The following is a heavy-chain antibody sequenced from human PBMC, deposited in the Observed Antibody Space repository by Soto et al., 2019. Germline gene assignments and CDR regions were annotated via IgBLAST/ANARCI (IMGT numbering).Heavy chain of an antibody. D-gene: IGHD5-18*01. CDR2: INPSGGST. J-gene: IGHJ6*02. V-gene: IGHV1-46*01. CDR3: ARDQTADTAMVSYYYYYGMDV. CDR1: GYTFTSYY. Sequence: AASVKVSCKASGYTFTSYYMHWVRQAPGQGLEWMGIINPSGGSTSYAQKFQGRVTMTRDTPTSTVYMELSSLRSEDTAVYYCARDQTADTAMVSYYYYYGMDVWRQRTTVTVSS.